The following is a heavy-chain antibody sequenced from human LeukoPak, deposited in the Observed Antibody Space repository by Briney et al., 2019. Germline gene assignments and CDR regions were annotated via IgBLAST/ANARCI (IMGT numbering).Heavy chain of an antibody. CDR1: GYTLSELP. D-gene: IGHD1-26*01. CDR2: FYPDDGET. V-gene: IGHV1-24*01. CDR3: ATGTSGSYYVGIVRPIDY. J-gene: IGHJ4*02. Sequence: ASVTVSCTVSGYTLSELPMHWVRQAPGKGLEWMGGFYPDDGETVYAQMFQRRVTMTEDTSSDTASMELSSLRSEDTAVYYCATGTSGSYYVGIVRPIDYWGQGTLVTVPS.